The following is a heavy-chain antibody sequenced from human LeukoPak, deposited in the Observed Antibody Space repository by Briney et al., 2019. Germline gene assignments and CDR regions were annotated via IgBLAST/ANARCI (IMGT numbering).Heavy chain of an antibody. Sequence: SVKVSCKASGGTFSSYAISWVRQAPGQGLEWMGGIIPIFGTANYAQKFQGRVTITADESTSTAYMELSSLRSEDTAVYYCARGPAHSGYDPSYYYGMDVWGQGTTVTVSS. V-gene: IGHV1-69*13. CDR3: ARGPAHSGYDPSYYYGMDV. J-gene: IGHJ6*02. CDR2: IIPIFGTA. CDR1: GGTFSSYA. D-gene: IGHD5-12*01.